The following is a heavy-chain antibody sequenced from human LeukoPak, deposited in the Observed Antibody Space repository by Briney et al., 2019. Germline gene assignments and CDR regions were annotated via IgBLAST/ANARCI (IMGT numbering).Heavy chain of an antibody. CDR1: VYAFTDFY. V-gene: IGHV1-2*02. CDR2: INPNSGGT. J-gene: IGHJ4*02. D-gene: IGHD3-10*01. Sequence: ASVKVSCKASVYAFTDFYIHWVRQAPGQGLEWMGWINPNSGGTTYAQKFQGRVTMTTDTSISTAYLELNGLRSDDTAVYYCARDLDYGSGSFSNWGQGAIVTVSS. CDR3: ARDLDYGSGSFSN.